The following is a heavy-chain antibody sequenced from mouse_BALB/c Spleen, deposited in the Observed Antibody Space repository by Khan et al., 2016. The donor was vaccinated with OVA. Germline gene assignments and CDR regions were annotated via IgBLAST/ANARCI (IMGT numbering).Heavy chain of an antibody. Sequence: EVQLQESGPGLVKPSQSLSLTCTVTGYSITSDYAWNWIRQFPGNKLEWMGYISSSGRTTYTPSLKSRISITRDTSKNQFFLQLNSVTTEDTATYYCVRGRAYWGQGALVTVSA. D-gene: IGHD3-3*01. CDR2: ISSSGRT. V-gene: IGHV3-2*02. CDR3: VRGRAY. J-gene: IGHJ3*01. CDR1: GYSITSDYA.